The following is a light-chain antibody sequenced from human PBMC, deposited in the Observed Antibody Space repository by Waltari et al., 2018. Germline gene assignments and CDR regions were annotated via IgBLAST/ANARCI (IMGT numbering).Light chain of an antibody. Sequence: EIVMTQSPATLSVSPGERATLSCRASQSISNNLAWYQQKPGQAPRLLVYGASTRATGIPARFSGSVSGTEFTLTISSLQSEDFAVYYCQQYYNWPQTFGQGTKLEIK. CDR2: GAS. CDR1: QSISNN. CDR3: QQYYNWPQT. V-gene: IGKV3-15*01. J-gene: IGKJ2*01.